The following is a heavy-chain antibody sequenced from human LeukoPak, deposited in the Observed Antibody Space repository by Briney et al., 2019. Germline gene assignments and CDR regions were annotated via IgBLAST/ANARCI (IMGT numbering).Heavy chain of an antibody. J-gene: IGHJ4*02. CDR3: ARETMAGHLDY. Sequence: SETLSLTCTVSGDSTSSGDYFWSWIRQPPGGGLERVGYIYYSGTTYYNPSLKSRVTISVDTSKNQFSLNLTSVTAQDTAVYYCARETMAGHLDYWGQGNLVTVSS. V-gene: IGHV4-30-4*01. CDR1: GDSTSSGDYF. CDR2: IYYSGTT. D-gene: IGHD6-19*01.